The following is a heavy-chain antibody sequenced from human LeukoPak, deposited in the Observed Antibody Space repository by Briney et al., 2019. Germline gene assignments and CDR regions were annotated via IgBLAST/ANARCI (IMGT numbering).Heavy chain of an antibody. Sequence: GGSLRLSCAASGFTLHDYGMTWVRQAPGKGLEWVSYISSSGSTIYYADSVKGRFTISRDNAKNSLYLQMNSLRAEDTAVYYCARGLSGYEDYWGQGTLVTVSS. V-gene: IGHV3-48*03. CDR3: ARGLSGYEDY. J-gene: IGHJ4*02. CDR2: ISSSGSTI. D-gene: IGHD5-12*01. CDR1: GFTLHDYG.